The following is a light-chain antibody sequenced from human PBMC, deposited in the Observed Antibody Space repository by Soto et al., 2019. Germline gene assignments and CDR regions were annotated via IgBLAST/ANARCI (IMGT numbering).Light chain of an antibody. CDR2: DVS. CDR1: QTLSSW. J-gene: IGKJ4*01. V-gene: IGKV1-5*01. Sequence: DIQMTQSPSTLSASVGDRVTITCRASQTLSSWLAWYQQKPGKAPKLLIYDVSSLESGVPSRFSGRGSGTEFTLTISSLQPDDFANYYCQQYNSYSLTFGGGTKVEIK. CDR3: QQYNSYSLT.